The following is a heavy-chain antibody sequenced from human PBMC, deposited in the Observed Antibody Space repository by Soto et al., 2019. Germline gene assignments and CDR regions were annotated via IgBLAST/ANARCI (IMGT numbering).Heavy chain of an antibody. J-gene: IGHJ4*02. CDR2: TYYESKWRT. CDR1: GDSVSSDSAI. Sequence: SQTLSLTYAISGDSVSSDSAIWNWIRQSPSRGLEWLGRTYYESKWRTNYAPSVKSRITINPDTPKNQFSLQLNSVTPDDTAVYYCARSRRPFYLDYWGQGALVTVSS. CDR3: ARSRRPFYLDY. V-gene: IGHV6-1*01.